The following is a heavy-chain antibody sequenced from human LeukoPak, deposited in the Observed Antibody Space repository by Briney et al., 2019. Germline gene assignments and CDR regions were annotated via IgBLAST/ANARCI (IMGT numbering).Heavy chain of an antibody. CDR2: IYSGGST. V-gene: IGHV3-53*01. Sequence: GGSLRLSCAASGFTVSSNYMSWVRQAPGKGLEWVSVIYSGGSTYYADSVKGRFTISRDNSKNTLYLQMNSLRAEDTAVYYCAKGSGIWEYDLGDYWGQGTLVTVSS. CDR1: GFTVSSNY. J-gene: IGHJ4*02. CDR3: AKGSGIWEYDLGDY. D-gene: IGHD3-3*01.